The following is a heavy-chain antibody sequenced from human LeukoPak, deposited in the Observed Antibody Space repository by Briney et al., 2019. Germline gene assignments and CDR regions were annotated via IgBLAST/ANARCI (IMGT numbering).Heavy chain of an antibody. Sequence: GGSRRLSCVASGFYFSAYLMSWVRQAPGKGLEWVANIKQDGSQEFYLDSVKGRFAISRDNGNNSLYLQMNSLRSEDSALYYCAKDRGGVDYWGRGTLVTVSS. CDR2: IKQDGSQE. CDR1: GFYFSAYL. CDR3: AKDRGGVDY. J-gene: IGHJ4*02. V-gene: IGHV3-7*05. D-gene: IGHD3-16*01.